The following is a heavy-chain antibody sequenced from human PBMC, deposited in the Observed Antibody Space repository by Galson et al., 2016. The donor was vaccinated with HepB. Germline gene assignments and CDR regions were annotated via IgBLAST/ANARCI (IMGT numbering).Heavy chain of an antibody. J-gene: IGHJ4*02. Sequence: SLRLSCAASNLTFGVYTLHWVRQAPGKGLEWMALISHDGSEKYYADSVKGRFSISRDDSKNTLYLHMNSLRPEDTAVHYCARDLFGYCTGGNCFLTYWGRGTLVSVSS. D-gene: IGHD2-8*02. CDR3: ARDLFGYCTGGNCFLTY. CDR1: NLTFGVYT. V-gene: IGHV3-30*04. CDR2: ISHDGSEK.